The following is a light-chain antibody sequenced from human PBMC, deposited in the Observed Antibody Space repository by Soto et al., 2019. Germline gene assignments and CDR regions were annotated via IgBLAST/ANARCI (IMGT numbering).Light chain of an antibody. Sequence: ELVMTQSPATLSVAPGERATLSCRASQSISTFLAWYQQKPGQAPRLLIYGASTRATGIPARFSGSGSGTEFTLTISSLQSEDFAVYYCQQYNSPYTFGQGTKLEIK. CDR2: GAS. CDR3: QQYNSPYT. CDR1: QSISTF. J-gene: IGKJ2*01. V-gene: IGKV3-15*01.